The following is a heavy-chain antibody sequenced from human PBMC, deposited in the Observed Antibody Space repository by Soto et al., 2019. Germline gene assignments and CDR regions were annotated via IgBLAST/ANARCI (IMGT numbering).Heavy chain of an antibody. CDR3: ANDPHEDNLCFGELLNWFDP. CDR1: GFTFSSYA. CDR2: ISGSGGST. J-gene: IGHJ5*02. V-gene: IGHV3-23*01. D-gene: IGHD3-10*01. Sequence: GGSLRLSCAASGFTFSSYAMSWVRQAPGKGLEWVSAISGSGGSTYYADSVKGRFTISRDNSKNTLYLQMNSLRAEDTAVYYCANDPHEDNLCFGELLNWFDPWGQGTLVTVSS.